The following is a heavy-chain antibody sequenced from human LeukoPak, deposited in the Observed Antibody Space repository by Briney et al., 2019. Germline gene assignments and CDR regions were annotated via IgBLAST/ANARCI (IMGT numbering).Heavy chain of an antibody. CDR1: GYTFTSYG. Sequence: ASVKVSCKASGYTFTSYGISWVRQAPGQGLEWMGWISAYNGNTDYAQKLQGRVTMTTDTSTSTAYMELRSLRSDDTAVYYCARSELLWFGDPFDYWGQGTPVTVSS. CDR3: ARSELLWFGDPFDY. CDR2: ISAYNGNT. D-gene: IGHD3-10*01. J-gene: IGHJ4*02. V-gene: IGHV1-18*01.